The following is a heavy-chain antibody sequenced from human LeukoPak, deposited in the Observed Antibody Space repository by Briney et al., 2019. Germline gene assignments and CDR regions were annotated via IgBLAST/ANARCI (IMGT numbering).Heavy chain of an antibody. D-gene: IGHD2-2*01. J-gene: IGHJ3*01. CDR2: INPNSGGT. CDR1: GYTFTGYY. CDR3: AGYCSSTSCQDAFDV. V-gene: IGHV1-2*02. Sequence: ASVKVSCKASGYTFTGYYMHWVRQAPGQGLEWMGWINPNSGGTNYAQKFQGRVTMTRDTSISTAYMELSRLRSDDTAVYYCAGYCSSTSCQDAFDVWGQGTMVTVSS.